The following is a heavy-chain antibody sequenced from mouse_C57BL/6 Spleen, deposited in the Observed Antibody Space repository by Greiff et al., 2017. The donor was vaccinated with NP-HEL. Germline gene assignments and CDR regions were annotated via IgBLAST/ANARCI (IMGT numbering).Heavy chain of an antibody. J-gene: IGHJ4*01. V-gene: IGHV1-9*01. Sequence: QVQLKQSGAELMKPGASVKLSCKATGYTFTGYWIEWVKQRPGHGLEWIGEILPGSGSTNYNEKFKGKATFTADTSSNTAYMQLSSLTTEDSAIYYCARSKGIYYGYDVYYAMDYWGQGTSVTVSS. D-gene: IGHD2-2*01. CDR1: GYTFTGYW. CDR2: ILPGSGST. CDR3: ARSKGIYYGYDVYYAMDY.